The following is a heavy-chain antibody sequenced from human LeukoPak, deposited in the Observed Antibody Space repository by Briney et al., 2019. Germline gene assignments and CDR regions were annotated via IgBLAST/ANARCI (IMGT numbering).Heavy chain of an antibody. Sequence: PGGTLRLSCAASGFTFNSYGMSWVRQAPGKGQEWVSGISGSGVSTYYADSVKGRFTIYRDNSKNTLHLQVNSLRPEDTAVYYCAKYEMATIKSFDYWGQGTLVTVSS. V-gene: IGHV3-23*01. CDR1: GFTFNSYG. CDR3: AKYEMATIKSFDY. D-gene: IGHD5-24*01. J-gene: IGHJ4*02. CDR2: ISGSGVST.